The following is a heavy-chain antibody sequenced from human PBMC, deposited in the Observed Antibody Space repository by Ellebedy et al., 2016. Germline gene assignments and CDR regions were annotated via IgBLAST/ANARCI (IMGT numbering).Heavy chain of an antibody. D-gene: IGHD3-16*01. CDR1: GYSFTTYW. CDR2: IYPDDSES. CDR3: AREFWGMLDI. V-gene: IGHV5-51*01. Sequence: GGSLRLSCKGSGYSFTTYWIGWVRQMPGKGLEWMGIIYPDDSESKYSPSFQGQVTISADKSISTAYLQWSSLKASDTANYYCAREFWGMLDIWGQGTMISVSS. J-gene: IGHJ3*02.